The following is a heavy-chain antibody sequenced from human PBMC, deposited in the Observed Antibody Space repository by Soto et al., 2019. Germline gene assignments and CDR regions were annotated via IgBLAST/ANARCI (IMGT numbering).Heavy chain of an antibody. CDR1: GFKFDYYW. CDR2: LQTDGSHP. CDR3: GRGGDPDY. Sequence: EVHLVASGGGLVQPGGSLRLSCVASGFKFDYYWMHWVRQAPGEGLMWVSRLQTDGSHPDYAASVKGRFTISRDNAKNTLYLQMTDLRVEYTAVYSCGRGGDPDYWGQGTLVTVSS. J-gene: IGHJ4*02. D-gene: IGHD2-21*02. V-gene: IGHV3-74*01.